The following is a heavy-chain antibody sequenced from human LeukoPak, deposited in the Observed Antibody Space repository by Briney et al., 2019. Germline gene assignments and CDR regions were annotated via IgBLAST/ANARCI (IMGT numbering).Heavy chain of an antibody. V-gene: IGHV3-23*01. CDR1: GFTFSAYA. CDR3: ARDLHYYAAMDV. J-gene: IGHJ6*02. Sequence: GGSLRRSCEASGFTFSAYAMTWVRQAPGKGVEWVSSIGSDNKPHYSEPVKGRFAISRDNSKSMLFLQLNSLRAEDTALYYCARDLHYYAAMDVWGQGTTVTVSS. D-gene: IGHD3-10*01. CDR2: IGSDNKP.